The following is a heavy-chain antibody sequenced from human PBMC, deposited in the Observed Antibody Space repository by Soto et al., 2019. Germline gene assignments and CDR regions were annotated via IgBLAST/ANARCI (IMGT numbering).Heavy chain of an antibody. CDR2: IYYSGST. Sequence: TSETLSLTCTVSGGSISSGGYYWSWIRQHPGKGLEWIGYIYYSGSTYYNPSLKSRVTISVDTSKNQFSLKLSSVTAADTAVYYCARDRWFGAPGDGDMRYYGMDVWGQGTTVTVSS. D-gene: IGHD3-10*01. CDR3: ARDRWFGAPGDGDMRYYGMDV. CDR1: GGSISSGGYY. J-gene: IGHJ6*02. V-gene: IGHV4-31*03.